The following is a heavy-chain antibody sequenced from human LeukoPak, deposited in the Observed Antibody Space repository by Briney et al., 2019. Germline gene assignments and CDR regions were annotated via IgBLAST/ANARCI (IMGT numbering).Heavy chain of an antibody. CDR1: GGSISSYY. CDR3: ARRSVVTAINCDAIDS. V-gene: IGHV4-59*08. J-gene: IGHJ3*02. CDR2: IYYTGST. D-gene: IGHD2-21*02. Sequence: PSETLSLTCTVSGGSISSYYWNWIRQPPGKGLEWIGYIYYTGSTNYNPSLKSRVTISLDTSKNQFSLKLSSVTAADTAVYYCARRSVVTAINCDAIDSWGQGAMVTVSS.